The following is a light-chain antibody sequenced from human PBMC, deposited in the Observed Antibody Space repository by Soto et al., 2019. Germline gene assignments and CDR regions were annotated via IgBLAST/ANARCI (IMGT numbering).Light chain of an antibody. V-gene: IGKV1-27*01. CDR3: QNYHLALGT. CDR1: QDIINH. Sequence: DIQMTQSPSSLSASVGDTVTITCRASQDIINHLAWYQQRPGKVPNLLIYGASTLHSGVPSRFRGSRSGTHFTLTISSLQPEDVATYYCQNYHLALGTFGQGTRLEIK. CDR2: GAS. J-gene: IGKJ5*01.